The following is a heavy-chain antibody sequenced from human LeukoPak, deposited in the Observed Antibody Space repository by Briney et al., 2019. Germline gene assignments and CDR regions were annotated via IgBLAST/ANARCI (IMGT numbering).Heavy chain of an antibody. D-gene: IGHD2-15*01. CDR3: ARYVVVVAAGGEHDAFDI. CDR2: INPNSGGT. CDR1: GYTFTGYY. Sequence: ASVKVSCKASGYTFTGYYMHWVRLAPGQGLEWMGWINPNSGGTNYAQKFQGRVTMTRDTSISTAYMELSRLRSDDTAVYYCARYVVVVAAGGEHDAFDIWGQGTMVTVSS. J-gene: IGHJ3*02. V-gene: IGHV1-2*02.